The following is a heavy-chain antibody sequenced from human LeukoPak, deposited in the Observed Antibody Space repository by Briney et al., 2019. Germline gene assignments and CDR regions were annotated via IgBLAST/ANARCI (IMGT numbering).Heavy chain of an antibody. Sequence: SETLSLTCTVSGGSISRYYWSWIRQPTGKGLEWIGYIYYSGSTNYNPSLKSRVTISVDTSKNQFSLKLSSVTAADTAVYYCAGRTRYYYYYGMDVWGQGTTVTVSS. CDR3: AGRTRYYYYYGMDV. J-gene: IGHJ6*02. CDR1: GGSISRYY. V-gene: IGHV4-59*01. CDR2: IYYSGST. D-gene: IGHD1-14*01.